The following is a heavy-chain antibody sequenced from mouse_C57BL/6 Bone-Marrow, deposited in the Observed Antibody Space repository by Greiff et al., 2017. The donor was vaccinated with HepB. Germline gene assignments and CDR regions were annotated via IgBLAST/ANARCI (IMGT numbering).Heavy chain of an antibody. CDR2: ISSGSSTI. D-gene: IGHD2-3*01. Sequence: DVKLVESGGGLVKPGGSLKLSCAASGFTFSDYGMHWVRQAPEKGLEWVAYISSGSSTIYYADTVKGRFTISRDNAKNILCLQMTSLRSEDTAMYYCEREGIYDGYRYYFDYWGQGTTLTVSS. V-gene: IGHV5-17*01. CDR3: EREGIYDGYRYYFDY. J-gene: IGHJ2*01. CDR1: GFTFSDYG.